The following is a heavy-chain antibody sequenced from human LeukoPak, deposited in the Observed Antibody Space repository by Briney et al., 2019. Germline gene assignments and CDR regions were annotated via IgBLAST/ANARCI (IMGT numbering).Heavy chain of an antibody. CDR1: GYTFTGYY. Sequence: VASVKVSCKASGYTFTGYYMHWVRQAPGQGLEWMGWINPNSGGTNYAQKFQGRVTMTRDTSISTAYMELSRLRSDDTAVYYCARVPSRPYYYYCGMDVWGQGTTVTVSS. D-gene: IGHD2-2*01. J-gene: IGHJ6*02. CDR2: INPNSGGT. CDR3: ARVPSRPYYYYCGMDV. V-gene: IGHV1-2*02.